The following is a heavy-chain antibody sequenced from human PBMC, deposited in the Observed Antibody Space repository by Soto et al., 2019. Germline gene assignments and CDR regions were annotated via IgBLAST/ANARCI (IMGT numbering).Heavy chain of an antibody. J-gene: IGHJ6*02. Sequence: AGSLRLSCAASGFTFSSYGMHWVRQAPGKGLEWVAVISYDGSNKYYADSVKGRFTISRDNSKNTLYLQMNSLRAEDTAVYYCAKDSPHYDFWSAHTPYHYYYGMDVWGQGTTVTVSS. CDR3: AKDSPHYDFWSAHTPYHYYYGMDV. CDR1: GFTFSSYG. D-gene: IGHD3-3*01. CDR2: ISYDGSNK. V-gene: IGHV3-30*18.